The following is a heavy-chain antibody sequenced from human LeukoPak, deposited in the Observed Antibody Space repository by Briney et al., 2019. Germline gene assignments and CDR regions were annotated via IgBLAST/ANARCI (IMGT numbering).Heavy chain of an antibody. J-gene: IGHJ4*02. CDR3: ARVFAVAGLDY. Sequence: PGGSLRLSCAASGFTFSNAWMNWVRQAPGKGLEWVSSISSSSSYIYYADSVKGRFTISRNNAKNSLYLQMNSLRAEDTAVYYCARVFAVAGLDYWGQGTLVTVSS. V-gene: IGHV3-21*01. CDR2: ISSSSSYI. D-gene: IGHD6-19*01. CDR1: GFTFSNAW.